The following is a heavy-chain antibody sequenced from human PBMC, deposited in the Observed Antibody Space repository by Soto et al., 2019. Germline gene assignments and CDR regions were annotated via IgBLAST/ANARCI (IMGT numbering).Heavy chain of an antibody. Sequence: PSETLSLTCTVSGGSISSGDYYWSWIRQPPGKGLEWIGYIYYSGSTYYNPSLKSRVSISVDTSKNQFSLKLSSVTAADTAVYYCARAAYYRPHWFDPWGQGSLVTVSS. CDR1: GGSISSGDYY. CDR3: ARAAYYRPHWFDP. D-gene: IGHD3-22*01. V-gene: IGHV4-30-4*01. J-gene: IGHJ5*02. CDR2: IYYSGST.